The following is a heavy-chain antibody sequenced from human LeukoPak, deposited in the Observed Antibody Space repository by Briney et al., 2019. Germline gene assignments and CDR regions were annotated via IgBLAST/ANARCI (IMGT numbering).Heavy chain of an antibody. J-gene: IGHJ3*02. D-gene: IGHD3-10*01. V-gene: IGHV3-30*18. Sequence: PGGSLRLSCAASGFTFSTYGMHWVRQAPGKGLEWVAVISYDGDNKYFADSVKGRFTISRDNSKNTLYLQMNSLRAEDTAVYYCAKDRLLLARGVSDAFDSWGQGTMVTVSS. CDR3: AKDRLLLARGVSDAFDS. CDR1: GFTFSTYG. CDR2: ISYDGDNK.